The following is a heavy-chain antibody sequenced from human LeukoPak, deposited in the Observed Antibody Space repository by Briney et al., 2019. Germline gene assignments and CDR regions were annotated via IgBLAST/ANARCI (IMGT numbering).Heavy chain of an antibody. D-gene: IGHD1-26*01. CDR3: SRESGAFSPFGY. CDR1: GGSISGTNW. Sequence: PSGTLSLTCGVSGGSISGTNWWSWVRQPPGQGLEWIGEISLAGQTNYNPSLNGRVTMSLDKSSNQLSLNLTSVTAADTATYYCSRESGAFSPFGYWGQGILVTV. J-gene: IGHJ4*02. CDR2: ISLAGQT. V-gene: IGHV4-4*02.